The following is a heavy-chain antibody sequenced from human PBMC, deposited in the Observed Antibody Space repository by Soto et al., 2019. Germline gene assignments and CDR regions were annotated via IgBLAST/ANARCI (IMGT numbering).Heavy chain of an antibody. V-gene: IGHV3-23*01. CDR1: GFTFRNYA. J-gene: IGHJ4*02. CDR3: AKGSSNSRPYYFDY. Sequence: PGGSLRLSCTASGFTFRNYAMSWVRQAPGKGLEWGSAITDSGGDTFHADSVKRRFTISRDNNKNTLYMEMNSLTAEDTAVYYCAKGSSNSRPYYFDYWGQGSPVTVSS. CDR2: ITDSGGDT. D-gene: IGHD6-13*01.